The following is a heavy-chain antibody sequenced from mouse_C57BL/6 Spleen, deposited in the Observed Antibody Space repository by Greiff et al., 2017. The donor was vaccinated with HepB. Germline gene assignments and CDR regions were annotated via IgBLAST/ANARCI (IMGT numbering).Heavy chain of an antibody. CDR2: INPNNGGT. Sequence: EVKLMESGPELVKPGASVKMSCKASGYTFTDYNMHWVKQSHGKSLEWIGYINPNNGGTSYNQKFKGKATLTVNKSSSTAYMELRSLTSEDSAVYYCARDGSSLYYFDYWGQGTTLTVSS. J-gene: IGHJ2*01. CDR1: GYTFTDYN. CDR3: ARDGSSLYYFDY. V-gene: IGHV1-22*01. D-gene: IGHD1-1*01.